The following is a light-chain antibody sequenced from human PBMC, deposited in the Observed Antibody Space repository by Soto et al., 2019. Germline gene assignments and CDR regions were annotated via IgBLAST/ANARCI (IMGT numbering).Light chain of an antibody. V-gene: IGLV1-44*01. CDR2: SNN. CDR1: SSNIESNT. Sequence: QSVLTQSPSASGTPGQRVTISCSGSSSNIESNTVNWYQQLPGTAPKLLIYSNNQRPSGVPDRFSGSKSGTSASLAISGLQSGDEADYYCAAWDESLNAYVFGTGTKSPS. CDR3: AAWDESLNAYV. J-gene: IGLJ1*01.